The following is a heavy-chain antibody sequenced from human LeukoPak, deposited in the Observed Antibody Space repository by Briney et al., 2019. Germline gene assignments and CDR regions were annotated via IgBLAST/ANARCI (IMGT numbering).Heavy chain of an antibody. CDR1: GFTFSSYS. CDR2: ISSGSSGI. CDR3: ARAGSSGWYDAFDL. J-gene: IGHJ3*01. Sequence: GGSLRLSCAASGFTFSSYSMNWVRQAPGKGLEWVSYISSGSSGIYYADSVKGRFTISRDNAKNSLSLQMNSLRAEDTAVYYCARAGSSGWYDAFDLWGQGTMVTVSS. D-gene: IGHD6-19*01. V-gene: IGHV3-48*01.